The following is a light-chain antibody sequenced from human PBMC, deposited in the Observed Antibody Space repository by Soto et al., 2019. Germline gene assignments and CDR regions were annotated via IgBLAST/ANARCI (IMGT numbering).Light chain of an antibody. V-gene: IGKV1-39*01. CDR1: QSISSY. CDR2: AAC. J-gene: IGKJ5*01. Sequence: DIQMTQSPSSLSASVGDRVTITCRASQSISSYLNWYQQKPGKAPKLLIYAACSLQSGVPSRFSGSRSGTDFTLTISSLQPEDFATYYCQQSYSTPITFGQGTRLEIK. CDR3: QQSYSTPIT.